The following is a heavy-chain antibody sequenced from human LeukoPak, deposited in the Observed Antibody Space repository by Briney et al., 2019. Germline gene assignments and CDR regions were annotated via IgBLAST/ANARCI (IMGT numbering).Heavy chain of an antibody. CDR3: ASGMIVGATTQYYYYYYGMDV. V-gene: IGHV3-30*04. Sequence: GGSLRLSCAASGFTFCSYAMHWVRQGPGKGLEWVAVISYDGSNKYYADSVKGRFTTSTDTSKNTLYLKMIRLRADDTAVYYCASGMIVGATTQYYYYYYGMDVWGQGTTVTVSS. CDR1: GFTFCSYA. CDR2: ISYDGSNK. J-gene: IGHJ6*02. D-gene: IGHD1-26*01.